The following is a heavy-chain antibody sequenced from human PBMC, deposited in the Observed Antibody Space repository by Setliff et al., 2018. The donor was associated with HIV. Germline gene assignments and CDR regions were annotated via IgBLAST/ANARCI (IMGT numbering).Heavy chain of an antibody. CDR2: IIPIFGAA. Sequence: ASVKVSCKASGGTFSSYAISWVRQAPGQGLEWMGGIIPIFGAANYAQKFQGRVTITTDESTSTAHMELSSLRSEDTAVYYCAGVFGVYYDKEGPYDAFDIWGQGTMVTVSS. V-gene: IGHV1-69*05. CDR1: GGTFSSYA. D-gene: IGHD3-22*01. CDR3: AGVFGVYYDKEGPYDAFDI. J-gene: IGHJ3*02.